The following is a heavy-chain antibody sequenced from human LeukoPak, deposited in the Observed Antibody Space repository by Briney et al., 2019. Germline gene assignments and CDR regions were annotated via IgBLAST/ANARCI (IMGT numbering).Heavy chain of an antibody. CDR3: ARAASYGSGSYGSKWFDP. J-gene: IGHJ5*02. V-gene: IGHV1-2*02. CDR2: INPNSGGT. CDR1: GYTFTGYY. Sequence: ASVKVSCKASGYTFTGYYMHWVRQAPGQGLEWMGWINPNSGGTNYAQEFQGRVTMTRDTSISTAYMELSRLRSDDTAVYYCARAASYGSGSYGSKWFDPWGQGTLVTVSS. D-gene: IGHD3-10*01.